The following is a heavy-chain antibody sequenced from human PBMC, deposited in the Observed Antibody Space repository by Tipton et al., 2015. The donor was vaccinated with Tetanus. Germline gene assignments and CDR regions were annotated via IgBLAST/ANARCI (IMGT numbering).Heavy chain of an antibody. Sequence: GSLRLSCAASGFTFSSYSMNWVRQAPGKGLEWVSYISSSSSTIYYADSVKGRFTISRDNAKNSLYLQMNSLRDEDTAVYYCARDGRYGDYVGYFDYWGQGTLVTVSS. CDR3: ARDGRYGDYVGYFDY. CDR2: ISSSSSTI. CDR1: GFTFSSYS. J-gene: IGHJ4*02. D-gene: IGHD4-17*01. V-gene: IGHV3-48*02.